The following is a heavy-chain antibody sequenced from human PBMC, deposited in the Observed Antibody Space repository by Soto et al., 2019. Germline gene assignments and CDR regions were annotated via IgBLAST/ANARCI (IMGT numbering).Heavy chain of an antibody. V-gene: IGHV4-61*01. D-gene: IGHD6-25*01. J-gene: IGHJ6*02. CDR2: IYYSGST. CDR1: GGSVSSGSYY. CDR3: ARDLPRSGGQYGMAV. Sequence: QVQLQESGPGLVKPSETLSLTCTVSGGSVSSGSYYWSWIRQPPGKGLEWIGYIYYSGSTNYNPSLKRRVTRXXDXSXXQFSLKLSSVTAADTAVYYCARDLPRSGGQYGMAVWGQGTTVTVSS.